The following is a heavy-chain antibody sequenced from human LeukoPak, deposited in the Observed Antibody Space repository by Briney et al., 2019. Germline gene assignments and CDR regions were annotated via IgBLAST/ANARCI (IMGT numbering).Heavy chain of an antibody. CDR3: AMYSSAWYAVY. CDR1: GFTVSSKY. Sequence: GGSLRLSCAASGFTVSSKYMGWVRQAPGKGLEWVSVIHPGGTIYYADSVKGTFTISRDNSKNTLYLEMNTLRVEDTAVYYCAMYSSAWYAVYWGQETPVTVSS. CDR2: IHPGGTI. V-gene: IGHV3-66*01. D-gene: IGHD6-19*01. J-gene: IGHJ4*02.